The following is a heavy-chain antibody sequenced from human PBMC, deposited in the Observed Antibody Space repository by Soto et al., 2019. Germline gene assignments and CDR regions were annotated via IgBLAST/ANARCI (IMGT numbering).Heavy chain of an antibody. D-gene: IGHD1-26*01. J-gene: IGHJ4*02. CDR2: INPDGSTT. CDR3: ARDLRGSPDY. Sequence: GGSLRLSCATPGFTFSTYWFNWVRQAPGKGLVWVSLINPDGSTTTYADSVKGRFTISRDNAKNTVYLQMNSLRVEDTAHYYCARDLRGSPDYWGQGTPVTVSS. V-gene: IGHV3-74*01. CDR1: GFTFSTYW.